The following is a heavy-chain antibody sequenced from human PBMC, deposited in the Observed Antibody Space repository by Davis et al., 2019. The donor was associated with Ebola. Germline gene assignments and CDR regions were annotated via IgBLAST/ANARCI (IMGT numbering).Heavy chain of an antibody. V-gene: IGHV4-59*01. CDR3: ARDYSDYYYYYMDV. CDR1: GGSISSYY. J-gene: IGHJ6*03. CDR2: IYYSGST. Sequence: PSETLSLTCTISGGSISSYYWSWIRQPPGKGLEWIGYIYYSGSTNYNPSLKSRVTISVDTSKNQFSLNLSSVTAADTAVYYCARDYSDYYYYYMDVWGKGTAVTVSS. D-gene: IGHD2-15*01.